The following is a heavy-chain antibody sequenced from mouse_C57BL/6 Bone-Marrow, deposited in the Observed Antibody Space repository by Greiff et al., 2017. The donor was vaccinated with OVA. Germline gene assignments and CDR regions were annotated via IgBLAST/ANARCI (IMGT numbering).Heavy chain of an antibody. CDR3: AREYGNYWYFDV. Sequence: VKLVESDAELVKPGASVKISCKASGYTFTDHTIHWMKQRPEQGLEWIGYIYPRDGSTKYNEKFKGKATLTADKSSSTAYMQLNSLTSEDAAVYFCAREYGNYWYFDVWGTGTTVTVSS. V-gene: IGHV1-78*01. CDR1: GYTFTDHT. D-gene: IGHD2-10*02. J-gene: IGHJ1*03. CDR2: IYPRDGST.